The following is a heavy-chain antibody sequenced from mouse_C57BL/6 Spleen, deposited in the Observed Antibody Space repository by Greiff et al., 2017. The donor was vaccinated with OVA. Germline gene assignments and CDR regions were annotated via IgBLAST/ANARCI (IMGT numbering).Heavy chain of an antibody. V-gene: IGHV3-6*01. CDR1: GYSITSGYY. J-gene: IGHJ1*03. CDR2: ISYDGSN. Sequence: EVQLVESGPGLVKPSQSLSLTCSVTGYSITSGYYWNWIRQFPGNKLEWMGYISYDGSNNYNPSLKNRISITRDTSKNQFFLKLNSVTTEDTATYYCARETYWYFDVWGTGTTVTVSS. CDR3: ARETYWYFDV.